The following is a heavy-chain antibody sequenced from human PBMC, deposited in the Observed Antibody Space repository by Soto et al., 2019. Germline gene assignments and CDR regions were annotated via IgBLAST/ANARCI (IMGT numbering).Heavy chain of an antibody. J-gene: IGHJ5*02. V-gene: IGHV4-59*08. CDR3: ARHSTRYCSSTSCLYKWFDP. D-gene: IGHD2-2*01. Sequence: PSETLSLTCTVSGGSISSYYWSWIRQPPGKGLEWIGYIYYSGSTNYNPSLKSRVTISVDTSKNQFSLKLSSVTAADTAVYYCARHSTRYCSSTSCLYKWFDPWGQGTLVTVSS. CDR1: GGSISSYY. CDR2: IYYSGST.